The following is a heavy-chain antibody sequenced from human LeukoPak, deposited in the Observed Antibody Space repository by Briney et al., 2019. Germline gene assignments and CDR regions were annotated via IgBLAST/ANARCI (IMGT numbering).Heavy chain of an antibody. CDR3: ARRVDYYDSSGQGYWYFDL. Sequence: SETLSLTCTVSGGSISSSGYYWGWIRQPPGKGLEWIGSIYYSGSTYYNPSLKSRVTISVDTSKNQFSLKLSSVTAADTAVYYCARRVDYYDSSGQGYWYFDLWGRGTLVTVSS. J-gene: IGHJ2*01. CDR2: IYYSGST. V-gene: IGHV4-39*07. CDR1: GGSISSSGYY. D-gene: IGHD3-22*01.